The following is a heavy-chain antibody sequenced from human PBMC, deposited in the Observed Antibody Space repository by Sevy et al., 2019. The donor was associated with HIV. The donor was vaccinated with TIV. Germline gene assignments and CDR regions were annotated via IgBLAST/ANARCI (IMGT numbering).Heavy chain of an antibody. V-gene: IGHV3-23*01. D-gene: IGHD2-15*01. Sequence: GGSLRLSCAASGFTFSSYAMSWVRQAPGKGLEWVSAISGRGGSTYYADSVKGRFTISRDNSKNTLYLQMNSLRAEDTAVYYCAKAAGYCSGGSWYFRWFDPWGQGTLVTVSS. CDR2: ISGRGGST. J-gene: IGHJ5*02. CDR1: GFTFSSYA. CDR3: AKAAGYCSGGSWYFRWFDP.